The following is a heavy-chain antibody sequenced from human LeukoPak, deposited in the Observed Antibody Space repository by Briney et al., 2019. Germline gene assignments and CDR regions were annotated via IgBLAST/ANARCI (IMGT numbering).Heavy chain of an antibody. CDR1: GGSISSYY. CDR2: IYYSGST. J-gene: IGHJ5*02. CDR3: ARIAVKGSFDP. V-gene: IGHV4-59*05. Sequence: SETLSLTCTVSGGSISSYYWSWIRQPPGKGLEWIGSIYYSGSTYYNPSLKSRVTISVDASKNQFSLKLSSVTAADTAVYYCARIAVKGSFDPWGQGTLVTVSS. D-gene: IGHD4-17*01.